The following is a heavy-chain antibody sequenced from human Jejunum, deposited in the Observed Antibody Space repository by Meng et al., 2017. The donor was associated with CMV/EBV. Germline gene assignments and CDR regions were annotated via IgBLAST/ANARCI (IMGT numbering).Heavy chain of an antibody. CDR3: AKAGPYYDLLTGYFKMEYYFDY. D-gene: IGHD3-9*01. J-gene: IGHJ4*02. CDR2: ISGSGGST. V-gene: IGHV3-23*01. Sequence: MGWVRQAPGKGLEWVSTISGSGGSTYYADSVKGRFTISRDTSKNTLFLQMNSLRAEDTAVYYCAKAGPYYDLLTGYFKMEYYFDYWGQGTWGTVSS.